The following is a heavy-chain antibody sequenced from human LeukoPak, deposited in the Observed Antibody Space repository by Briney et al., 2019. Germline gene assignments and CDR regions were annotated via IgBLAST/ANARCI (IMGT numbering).Heavy chain of an antibody. D-gene: IGHD5-24*01. J-gene: IGHJ4*02. CDR3: ARERDGSFDY. CDR1: GLTFSSYA. V-gene: IGHV3-30-3*01. CDR2: ISYDGSNK. Sequence: GGSLRLSCAASGLTFSSYAMHWVRQAPGKGLEWVAVISYDGSNKYYADSVKGRFTISRDNSKNTLYLQMNSLRAEDTAVYYCARERDGSFDYWGQGTLVTVSS.